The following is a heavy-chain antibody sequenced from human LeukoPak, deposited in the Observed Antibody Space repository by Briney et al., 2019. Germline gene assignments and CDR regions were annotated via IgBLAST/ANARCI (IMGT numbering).Heavy chain of an antibody. J-gene: IGHJ4*02. Sequence: SETLSHTCTVSGGSISSSTYYWGWIRQPPGKGLEWIGRIYTSGSTNYNPSLKSRITMSVDTSKNQFSLKLSSVTAADTAVYYCARYQWRRPYYFDYWGQGTLVTVSS. CDR3: ARYQWRRPYYFDY. D-gene: IGHD5-12*01. CDR1: GGSISSSTYY. V-gene: IGHV4-61*05. CDR2: IYTSGST.